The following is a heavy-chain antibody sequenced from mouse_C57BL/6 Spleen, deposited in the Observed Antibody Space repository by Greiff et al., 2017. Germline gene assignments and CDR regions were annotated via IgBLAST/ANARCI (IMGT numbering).Heavy chain of an antibody. CDR2: IDPETGGT. CDR1: GYTFTDYE. D-gene: IGHD1-1*01. J-gene: IGHJ2*01. Sequence: VQLQESGAELVRPGASVTLSCKASGYTFTDYEMHWVKQTPVHGLEWIGAIDPETGGTAYNQKFKGKAILTADKSSSTAYMELRSLTSEDSAVYYCTRDTYYGSSEYYFDYWGQGTTLTVSS. CDR3: TRDTYYGSSEYYFDY. V-gene: IGHV1-15*01.